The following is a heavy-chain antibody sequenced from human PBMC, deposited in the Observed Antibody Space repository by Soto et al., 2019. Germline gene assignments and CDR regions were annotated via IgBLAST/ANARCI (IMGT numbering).Heavy chain of an antibody. Sequence: QVQLVQSGAEVKKPGSSVKVSCKASGGTFSSYTISWVRQAPGQGLEWMGRIIPILGIANYAQKFQGRVTITADKSTSTAYMELSSLRSEDTAVYYCARAYYYGSGNYSRNYYYYYYMDVWGKGTTVTVSS. CDR1: GGTFSSYT. D-gene: IGHD3-10*01. CDR3: ARAYYYGSGNYSRNYYYYYYMDV. J-gene: IGHJ6*03. CDR2: IIPILGIA. V-gene: IGHV1-69*02.